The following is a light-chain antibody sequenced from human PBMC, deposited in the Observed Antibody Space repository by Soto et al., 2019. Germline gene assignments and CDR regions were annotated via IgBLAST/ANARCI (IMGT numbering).Light chain of an antibody. V-gene: IGKV3-20*01. CDR1: QSVNNIY. CDR2: GAS. J-gene: IGKJ2*01. CDR3: RLYGSSPPMYT. Sequence: DIVLTQSPGTLSLSPGERASLSCRASQSVNNIYLGWYRQKPGQAPRLLIYGASSRATGIPDRFSGSGSGTDFTLTISRLEPEDFAVYYCRLYGSSPPMYTFGQGTKLEIK.